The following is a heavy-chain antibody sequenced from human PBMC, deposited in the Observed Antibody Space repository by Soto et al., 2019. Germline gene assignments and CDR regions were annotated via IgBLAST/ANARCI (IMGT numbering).Heavy chain of an antibody. V-gene: IGHV3-23*01. D-gene: IGHD5-18*01. CDR1: GFTFSSYA. CDR2: ISGSGGST. Sequence: PGGSLRLSCAASGFTFSSYAMSWVRQAPGKGLEWVSAISGSGGSTYYADSVKGRFTISRDNSKNTLYLQMNSLRAEDTAVYYCSRRYSYGYPRGYYYGMDVWGQGTTVTVSS. J-gene: IGHJ6*02. CDR3: SRRYSYGYPRGYYYGMDV.